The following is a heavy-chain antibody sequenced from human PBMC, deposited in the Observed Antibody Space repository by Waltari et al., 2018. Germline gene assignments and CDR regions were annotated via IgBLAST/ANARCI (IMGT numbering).Heavy chain of an antibody. V-gene: IGHV1-2*02. CDR1: GYTFTGYY. J-gene: IGHJ4*02. CDR3: ARPRASGELFY. Sequence: QVQLVQSGAEVKKPGASVKVSCKASGYTFTGYYMHWVRQAPGQGLEWMGWINPNSGGTNYAQKCQGRVTMTRDTSISTAYMELSRLRSDDTAVYYCARPRASGELFYWGQGTLVTVSS. D-gene: IGHD3-10*01. CDR2: INPNSGGT.